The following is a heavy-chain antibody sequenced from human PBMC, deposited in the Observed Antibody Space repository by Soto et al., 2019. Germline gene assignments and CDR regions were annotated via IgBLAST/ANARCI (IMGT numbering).Heavy chain of an antibody. CDR3: AGDPDSHYNDSHAYSYP. J-gene: IGHJ5*02. V-gene: IGHV1-69*04. CDR1: GYTFTSYG. D-gene: IGHD3-22*01. CDR2: IIPIIGII. Sequence: SVKVSCKASGYTFTSYGITWVRQAPGQGLEWMGRIIPIIGIINYAQKFQGRVTITADRFTGTAYMELTRLRSDDTAVYYCAGDPDSHYNDSHAYSYPWGQGTLVTVSS.